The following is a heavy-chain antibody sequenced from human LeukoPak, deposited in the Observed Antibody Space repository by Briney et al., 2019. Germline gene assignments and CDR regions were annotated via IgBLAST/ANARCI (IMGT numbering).Heavy chain of an antibody. CDR1: GFTFSSYG. Sequence: GGSLRLSCAASGFTFSSYGMHWVRQAPGKGLEWVAFIRYDESNQYYADSVKGRFTISRDNSKNTLYLQMNSLRAEDTAVYYCASDGRGFSYGHDAFDLWGQGTMVTVSS. J-gene: IGHJ3*01. D-gene: IGHD5-18*01. CDR2: IRYDESNQ. CDR3: ASDGRGFSYGHDAFDL. V-gene: IGHV3-30*02.